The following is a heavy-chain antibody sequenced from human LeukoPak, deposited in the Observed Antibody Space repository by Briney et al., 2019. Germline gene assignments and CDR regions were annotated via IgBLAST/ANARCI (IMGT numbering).Heavy chain of an antibody. CDR2: ICWVVETT. V-gene: IGHV3-43*01. CDR3: AKARGPIGGAFDI. J-gene: IGHJ3*02. Sequence: GGSLRLSCAASRFTFDDNIMHRVPQAPGKGLEWVSLICWVVETTSYADPVKVRFTTSRDNSKNSLYLQMNSLRSEDTALYYCAKARGPIGGAFDIWGQGTMVTVSS. CDR1: RFTFDDNI. D-gene: IGHD3-16*01.